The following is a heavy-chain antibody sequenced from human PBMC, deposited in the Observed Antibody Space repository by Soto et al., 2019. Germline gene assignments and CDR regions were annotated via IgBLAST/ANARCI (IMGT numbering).Heavy chain of an antibody. D-gene: IGHD3-3*01. CDR1: EFTFSSYG. CDR2: ISYDGNNK. J-gene: IGHJ3*02. CDR3: AKDRAFWSGTHDAFDI. V-gene: IGHV3-30*18. Sequence: GGSLRLSCAASEFTFSSYGMHWVRQAPGKGLEWLSVISYDGNNKYYSDSVKGRFTISRDNSKNTLYLQMNSLRGEDTAVYYCAKDRAFWSGTHDAFDIWGQGAMVTVSS.